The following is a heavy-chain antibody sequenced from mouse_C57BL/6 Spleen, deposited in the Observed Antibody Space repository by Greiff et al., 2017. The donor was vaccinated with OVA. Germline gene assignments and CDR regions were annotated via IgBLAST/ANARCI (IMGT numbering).Heavy chain of an antibody. J-gene: IGHJ2*01. D-gene: IGHD1-1*01. CDR3: ARFTTVVPFDY. CDR1: GYTFTSYW. Sequence: QVQLQQPVAELVKPGASVKMSCKASGYTFTSYWITWVKQRPGQGLEWIGDIYPGSGSTNYNEKFKSKATLTVDTSSRPAYMQLSSLTSEDSAVYYCARFTTVVPFDYWGQGTTLTVSS. CDR2: IYPGSGST. V-gene: IGHV1-55*01.